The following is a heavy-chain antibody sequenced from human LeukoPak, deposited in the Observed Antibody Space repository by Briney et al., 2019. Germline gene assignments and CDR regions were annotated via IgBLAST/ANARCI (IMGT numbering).Heavy chain of an antibody. V-gene: IGHV3-20*04. CDR2: INWNGDST. J-gene: IGHJ6*03. CDR1: GFTFDDYG. CDR3: ARRESSYQNYYYYYHMDV. Sequence: GGSLRLSCAASGFTFDDYGMSWVRQAPGKGLEWGSDINWNGDSTGYADSVKGRFTISRDNAKNSLYLQMNSLRAEDTALYYCARRESSYQNYYYYYHMDVWGKGTTVTVSS. D-gene: IGHD3-16*02.